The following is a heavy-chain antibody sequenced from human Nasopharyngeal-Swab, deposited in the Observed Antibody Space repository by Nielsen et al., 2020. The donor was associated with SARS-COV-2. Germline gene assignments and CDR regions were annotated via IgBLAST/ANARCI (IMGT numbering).Heavy chain of an antibody. Sequence: VRQAPGKGLEWVSSISSSSSYIYYADSVKGRFTISRDNAKNSLYLQMNSLRAEDTAVYYCARGGGTGTTSNWFDPWGQGTLVTVSS. CDR2: ISSSSSYI. J-gene: IGHJ5*02. D-gene: IGHD1-7*01. CDR3: ARGGGTGTTSNWFDP. V-gene: IGHV3-21*01.